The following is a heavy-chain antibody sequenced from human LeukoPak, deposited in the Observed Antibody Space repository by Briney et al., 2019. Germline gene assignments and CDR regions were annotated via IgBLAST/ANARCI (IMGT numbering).Heavy chain of an antibody. CDR1: GFSLDDYA. Sequence: GRSLRLSCVGSGFSLDDYAMHWVRQVPGKGLEWVSNISWDSGNQAYTDSVKGRFTISRDNDKNSLYLQMNSLRPEDTALYYCVKDMGFDLLKDAFHVWGQGTLVTVSS. D-gene: IGHD3-9*01. V-gene: IGHV3-9*01. J-gene: IGHJ3*01. CDR2: ISWDSGNQ. CDR3: VKDMGFDLLKDAFHV.